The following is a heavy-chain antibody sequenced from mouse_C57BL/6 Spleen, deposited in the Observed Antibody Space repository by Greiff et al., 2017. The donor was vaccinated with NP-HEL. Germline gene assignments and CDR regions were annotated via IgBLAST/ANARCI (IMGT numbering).Heavy chain of an antibody. D-gene: IGHD2-1*01. CDR3: ARRGNYLGYWYFDV. CDR2: IDPSDSYT. V-gene: IGHV1-69*01. J-gene: IGHJ1*03. Sequence: QVQLQQPGAELVMPGASVKLSCKASGYTFTSYWMHWVKQRPGQGLEWIGEIDPSDSYTNYNQKFKGKSTLTVDKSSSTAYMQLSSLTSEDSAVYYCARRGNYLGYWYFDVWGTGTTVTVSS. CDR1: GYTFTSYW.